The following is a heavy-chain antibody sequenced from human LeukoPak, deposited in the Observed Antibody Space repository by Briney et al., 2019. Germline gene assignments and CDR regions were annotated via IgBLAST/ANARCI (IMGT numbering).Heavy chain of an antibody. V-gene: IGHV1-8*01. J-gene: IGHJ5*02. Sequence: ASVTVSCTASGYTFTSYDINWVRQATGQGLEWMGWMNPNSGNTGCAQKFQGRVTMTRNTSISTAYMELSSLRSEDTAVYYCARVTFGWFDPWGQGTLVTVSS. CDR1: GYTFTSYD. CDR3: ARVTFGWFDP. CDR2: MNPNSGNT. D-gene: IGHD3-16*01.